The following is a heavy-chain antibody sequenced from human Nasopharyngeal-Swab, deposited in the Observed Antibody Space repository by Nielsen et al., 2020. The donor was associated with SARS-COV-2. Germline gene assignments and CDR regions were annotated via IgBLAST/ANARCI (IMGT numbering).Heavy chain of an antibody. V-gene: IGHV3-30*18. Sequence: GESLKISCAASGFTFSSYGLHGVRQAPGKGLEWVAVISYDGSNKYYADSVKGRFTISRDNSKNTLYLQMNSLRAEDTAVYYCAKEDLDYWGQGTLVTVSS. CDR2: ISYDGSNK. CDR1: GFTFSSYG. CDR3: AKEDLDY. J-gene: IGHJ4*02.